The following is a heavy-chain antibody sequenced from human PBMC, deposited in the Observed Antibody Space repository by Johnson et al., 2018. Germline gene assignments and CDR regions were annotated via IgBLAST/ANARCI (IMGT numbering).Heavy chain of an antibody. J-gene: IGHJ6*03. D-gene: IGHD6-13*01. V-gene: IGHV3-30*18. Sequence: VQLLESGGGVVQPGRSLRLSCAASGFTFSVYGMHWVRQAPGKGLEWVALISYDGSNEYYAASVKGRFTVSRDNSKNTLYLQMNSLRAEDTAVYYCAKASSSWSYHYYMDVWGKGTTVTVSS. CDR3: AKASSSWSYHYYMDV. CDR1: GFTFSVYG. CDR2: ISYDGSNE.